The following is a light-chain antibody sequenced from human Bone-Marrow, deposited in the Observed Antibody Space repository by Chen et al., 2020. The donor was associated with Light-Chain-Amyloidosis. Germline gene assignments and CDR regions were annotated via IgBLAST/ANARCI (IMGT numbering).Light chain of an antibody. CDR2: WAS. Sequence: DIVMTQSPDSMVASLGERAHINCKSSQSVLYSSNNKNYLSWYQQKPGQPPKLLIYWASTRESGVPDRFSGSGSATDFTLTISSLQAEDAAVYYCQQYYNAPITFGQGTRLEIK. CDR3: QQYYNAPIT. J-gene: IGKJ5*01. CDR1: QSVLYSSNNKNY. V-gene: IGKV4-1*01.